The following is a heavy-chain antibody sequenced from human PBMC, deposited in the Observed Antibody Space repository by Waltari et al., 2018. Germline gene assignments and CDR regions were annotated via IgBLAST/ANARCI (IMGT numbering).Heavy chain of an antibody. CDR1: W. V-gene: IGHV3-74*01. D-gene: IGHD2-15*01. J-gene: IGHJ6*02. CDR2: IEDGVGNI. CDR3: ATHLPGGYGMDV. Sequence: WLHVVRQATERGRLCDSSIEDGVGNITYTESVKGQFTISRDNAKKTLYHQMNSLSPENTAVYYGATHLPGGYGMDVWGQGTTVTVSS.